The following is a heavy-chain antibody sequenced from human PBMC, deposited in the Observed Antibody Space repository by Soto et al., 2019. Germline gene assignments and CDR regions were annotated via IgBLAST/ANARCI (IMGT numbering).Heavy chain of an antibody. D-gene: IGHD3-3*01. V-gene: IGHV1-18*01. CDR2: ISAYNGNT. Sequence: ASVKVSCKASGYTFTSYVVSWVRQAPGQGLEWMGWISAYNGNTNYAQKLQGRVTMTTDTSTSTAYMELRSLRSDDTAVYYCAKAPPYDFWSGSGHWFDPWGQGTLVTVSS. J-gene: IGHJ5*02. CDR3: AKAPPYDFWSGSGHWFDP. CDR1: GYTFTSYV.